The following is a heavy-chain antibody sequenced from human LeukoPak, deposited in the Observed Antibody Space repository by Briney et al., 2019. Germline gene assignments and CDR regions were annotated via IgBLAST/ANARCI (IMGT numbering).Heavy chain of an antibody. CDR3: ARDHHFYASGS. V-gene: IGHV1-18*01. D-gene: IGHD3-10*01. CDR1: GYAFSNYG. Sequence: ASVKVSCKASGYAFSNYGISWVRHAPGQGLEWMGWISSYNDNTNYAQKLQGRVTMTTDTSTSTAYMELRSLRSDDTAVYYCARDHHFYASGSWGQGTLVTVSS. CDR2: ISSYNDNT. J-gene: IGHJ4*02.